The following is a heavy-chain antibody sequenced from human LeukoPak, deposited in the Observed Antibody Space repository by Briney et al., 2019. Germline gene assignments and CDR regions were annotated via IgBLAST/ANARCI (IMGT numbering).Heavy chain of an antibody. CDR1: GFTFSSYW. Sequence: GGSLRLSCAASGFTFSSYWMSWVRQAPGKGLEWVANIKQDGSEKYYVDSVKGRFTISRDNAKNSLYLQMNSLRAEDTAVYYCAREDYDILTGQGDYYIDVWGKGTTVTISS. V-gene: IGHV3-7*01. D-gene: IGHD3-9*01. J-gene: IGHJ6*03. CDR3: AREDYDILTGQGDYYIDV. CDR2: IKQDGSEK.